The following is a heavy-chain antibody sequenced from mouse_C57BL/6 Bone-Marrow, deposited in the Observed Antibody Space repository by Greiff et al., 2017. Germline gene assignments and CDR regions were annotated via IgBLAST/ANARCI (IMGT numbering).Heavy chain of an antibody. CDR1: GYTFTSYW. V-gene: IGHV1-55*01. Sequence: QVQLQQPGAELVKPGASVKMSCKASGYTFTSYWITWVKQRPGQGLEWIGDIYPGSGSTNYNEKFKSKATLTVDTSSSTAYMQLSSLTSEDSAVYDCARNYGYDLAWFVYLGQGTLVTVSA. J-gene: IGHJ3*01. CDR3: ARNYGYDLAWFVY. CDR2: IYPGSGST. D-gene: IGHD2-2*01.